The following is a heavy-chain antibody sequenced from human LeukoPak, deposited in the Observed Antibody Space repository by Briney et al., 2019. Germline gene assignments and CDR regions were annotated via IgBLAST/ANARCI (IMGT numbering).Heavy chain of an antibody. J-gene: IGHJ4*02. CDR1: GFTFSSYA. Sequence: GGSLRLSCAASGFTFSSYAMSWVRQAPGKGLEWVSAISGSGGSTYYADSVKGRFTISRDNSKNTLYLQMNSLRAEDTAVYYCARGGIGELPLPGADYWGQGTLVTVSS. V-gene: IGHV3-23*01. D-gene: IGHD3-10*01. CDR2: ISGSGGST. CDR3: ARGGIGELPLPGADY.